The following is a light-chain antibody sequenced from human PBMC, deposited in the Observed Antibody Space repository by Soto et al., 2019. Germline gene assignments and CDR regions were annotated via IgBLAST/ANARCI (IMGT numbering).Light chain of an antibody. CDR1: QSVRNW. J-gene: IGKJ2*01. V-gene: IGKV1-5*01. Sequence: DIQMTQSPSTVSASMGDRVTITCRASQSVRNWLAWYQQKPGRAPQLLIYDASSLQSGVPSRFSGSGSGTDFTLTISCLQAEDFTSYCCMVDVLLLWGFG. CDR3: MVDVLLLWG. CDR2: DAS.